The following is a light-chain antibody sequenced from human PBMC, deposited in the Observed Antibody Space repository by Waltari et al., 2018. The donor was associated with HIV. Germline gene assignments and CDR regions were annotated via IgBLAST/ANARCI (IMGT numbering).Light chain of an antibody. Sequence: QSVLTQPPSVSGAPGQRVTISCTGSSSNIGAGYHVHWYPQLPGTAPKLLIYGNSNRPSGVPDRFSGSKSGTSASLAITGLQADNEADYHCQSHDRCLSGYVFGTGTKVTVL. CDR3: QSHDRCLSGYV. V-gene: IGLV1-40*01. CDR2: GNS. J-gene: IGLJ1*01. CDR1: SSNIGAGYH.